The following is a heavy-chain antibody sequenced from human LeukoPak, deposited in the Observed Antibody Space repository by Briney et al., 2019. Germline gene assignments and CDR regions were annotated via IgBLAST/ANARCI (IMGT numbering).Heavy chain of an antibody. Sequence: PSETLSLTCTVSGGSISSGSYYWSWIRQPAGKGLEWIGRIYTSGSTNYNPSLKSRVTISVDASKNQFSLKLSSVTAADTAVYYCATSSDTASAYWGQGTLVTVFS. D-gene: IGHD5-18*01. V-gene: IGHV4-61*02. CDR2: IYTSGST. CDR3: ATSSDTASAY. CDR1: GGSISSGSYY. J-gene: IGHJ4*02.